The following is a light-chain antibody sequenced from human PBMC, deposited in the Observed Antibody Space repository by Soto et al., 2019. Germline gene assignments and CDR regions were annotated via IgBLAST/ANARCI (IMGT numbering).Light chain of an antibody. CDR1: QNIRRL. CDR3: QQSYGVPG. CDR2: GSI. J-gene: IGKJ2*03. Sequence: DIQMTQSPSSLSASVGDRVTITCQASQNIRRLVNWYQQKPGKAPKPLIYGSINLQSGVPPRFSGSGSGTDFTLTISSLQPEDFATYYCQQSYGVPGFGQGTKLEIK. V-gene: IGKV1-39*01.